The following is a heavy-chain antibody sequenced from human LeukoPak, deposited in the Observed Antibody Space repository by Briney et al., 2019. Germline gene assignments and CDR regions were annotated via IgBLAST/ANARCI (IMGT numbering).Heavy chain of an antibody. D-gene: IGHD1-1*01. CDR1: GFSFSSYN. V-gene: IGHV3-21*01. CDR2: ITSSSTYT. CDR3: ARDGTPIQLKSGY. Sequence: GGSLRLSCAASGFSFSSYNMNWVRLTPGKGLEWVSSITSSSTYTFYADSVKGRFTISRDNAKNSLDLEMNGLRDEDTAVYYCARDGTPIQLKSGYWGQGTLVTVSS. J-gene: IGHJ4*02.